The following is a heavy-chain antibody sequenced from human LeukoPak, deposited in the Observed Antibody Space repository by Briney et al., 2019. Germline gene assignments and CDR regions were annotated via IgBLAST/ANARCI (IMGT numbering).Heavy chain of an antibody. CDR1: GFTFSRYE. Sequence: GGSLRLSCAASGFTFSRYEMNWVRQAPGKGLEWVSYISVSGSAKNYADSVKGRFTISRDNAKNPLHLQMNSLRAEDTAVYYCATASYFDFPSWGQGTLVTVSS. V-gene: IGHV3-48*03. CDR2: ISVSGSAK. CDR3: ATASYFDFPS. D-gene: IGHD3-3*01. J-gene: IGHJ5*02.